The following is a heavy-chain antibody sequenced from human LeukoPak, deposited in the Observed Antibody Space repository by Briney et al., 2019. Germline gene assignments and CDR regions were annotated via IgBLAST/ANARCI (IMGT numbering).Heavy chain of an antibody. Sequence: VASVKVSCKASGGTFSSYAISWVRQAPGQGLEWMGGIIPIFGTANYAQKFQGRVTITADKPTSTAYMELSSLRSEDTAVYYCARGGDTLTGYYFDYWGQGTLVTVSS. CDR2: IIPIFGTA. CDR1: GGTFSSYA. J-gene: IGHJ4*02. V-gene: IGHV1-69*06. D-gene: IGHD3-9*01. CDR3: ARGGDTLTGYYFDY.